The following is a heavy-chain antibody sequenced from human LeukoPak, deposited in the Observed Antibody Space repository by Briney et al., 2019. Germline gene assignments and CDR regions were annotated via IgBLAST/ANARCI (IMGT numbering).Heavy chain of an antibody. CDR2: ISGSGGST. CDR1: GLTFSSYA. CDR3: AKDRHSSSGDVRYAFDI. V-gene: IGHV3-23*01. Sequence: GGSLRLSCAASGLTFSSYAMSWVRQAPGKGLEWVSAISGSGGSTYYADSVKGRFTISRDNSKNTLYLQMNSLRAEDTAVYYCAKDRHSSSGDVRYAFDIWGQGTMVTVSS. D-gene: IGHD6-13*01. J-gene: IGHJ3*02.